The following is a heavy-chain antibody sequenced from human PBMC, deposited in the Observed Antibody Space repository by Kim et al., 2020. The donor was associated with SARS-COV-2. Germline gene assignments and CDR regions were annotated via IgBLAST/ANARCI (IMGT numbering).Heavy chain of an antibody. Sequence: GGSLRLSCAASGFTFSSYGMHWVRQAPGKGLEWVAVISYDGSNKYYADSVKGRFTISRDNSKNTLYLQMNSLRAEDTAVYYCAKDRRTYYYDSSGPLDYWGQGTLVTVSS. D-gene: IGHD3-22*01. CDR3: AKDRRTYYYDSSGPLDY. J-gene: IGHJ4*02. CDR1: GFTFSSYG. V-gene: IGHV3-30*18. CDR2: ISYDGSNK.